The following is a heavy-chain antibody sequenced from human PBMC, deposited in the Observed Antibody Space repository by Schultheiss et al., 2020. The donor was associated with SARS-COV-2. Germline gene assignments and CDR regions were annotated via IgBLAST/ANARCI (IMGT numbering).Heavy chain of an antibody. D-gene: IGHD3-10*01. V-gene: IGHV1-18*01. J-gene: IGHJ6*02. CDR1: GGTFSSYA. Sequence: ASVKVSCKASGGTFSSYAISWVRQAPGQGLEWMGWVGTQTGDTKYAQKFQGRVTMTRDTDATTAYMELSSLRSEDTAVYYCARDRGENSYGMDVWGQGTTVTVSS. CDR2: VGTQTGDT. CDR3: ARDRGENSYGMDV.